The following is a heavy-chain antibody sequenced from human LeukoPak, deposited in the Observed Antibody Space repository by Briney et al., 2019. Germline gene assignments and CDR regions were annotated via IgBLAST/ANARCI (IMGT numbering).Heavy chain of an antibody. CDR1: GFTFSSYA. J-gene: IGHJ4*02. CDR3: AKDQKQLWLQSSFDF. CDR2: ISASGGST. V-gene: IGHV3-23*01. D-gene: IGHD5-18*01. Sequence: PGGSLRLSCAASGFTFSSYAMSWARQAPGKGLQWVSAISASGGSTYYADSVKGRFTISRDNSKNTLYLQMNSLRAEDTAIYYCAKDQKQLWLQSSFDFWGQGTLATVSS.